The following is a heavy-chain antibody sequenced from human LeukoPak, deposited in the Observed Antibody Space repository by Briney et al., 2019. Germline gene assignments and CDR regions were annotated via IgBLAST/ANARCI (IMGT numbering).Heavy chain of an antibody. D-gene: IGHD4-23*01. V-gene: IGHV4-59*01. CDR1: GGSISSYY. CDR2: IYYSGST. J-gene: IGHJ5*02. CDR3: ARRAVRNGGNSVGFDP. Sequence: PSETLSLTCTVSGGSISSYYWSWIRQPPGKGLEWIGYIYYSGSTNYNPSLKNRVTISVDTSKNQFSLKLSSVTAADTAVYYCARRAVRNGGNSVGFDPWGQGTLVTVSS.